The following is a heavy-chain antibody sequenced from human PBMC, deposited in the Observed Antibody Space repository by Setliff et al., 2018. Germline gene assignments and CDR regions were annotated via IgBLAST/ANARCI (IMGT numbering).Heavy chain of an antibody. CDR2: INESGNF. V-gene: IGHV4-34*01. J-gene: IGHJ6*03. CDR1: GGSLSGHY. Sequence: PSETLSLTCAVSGGSLSGHYWTWIRQTSEKGLEWIGQINESGNFISNRSLKSRVTISLEVSKNHFSLKLPSVTAADTAVYYCARVSGFLYVDVWGKGTTVTVSS. D-gene: IGHD3-3*01. CDR3: ARVSGFLYVDV.